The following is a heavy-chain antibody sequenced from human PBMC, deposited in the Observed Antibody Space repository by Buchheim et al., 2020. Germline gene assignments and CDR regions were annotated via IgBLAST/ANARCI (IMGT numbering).Heavy chain of an antibody. CDR2: ISYDGSNK. CDR3: AKDRITIFGMVTPGLYYGMDV. V-gene: IGHV3-30*18. CDR1: GFTFSSYG. D-gene: IGHD3-3*01. J-gene: IGHJ6*02. Sequence: QVQLVESGGGVVQPGRSLRLSCAASGFTFSSYGMHWVRQAPGKGLEWVAVISYDGSNKYYADSVKGRFTISRDNSKNTLYLQMNSLRAEDTAVYYCAKDRITIFGMVTPGLYYGMDVWGQGTT.